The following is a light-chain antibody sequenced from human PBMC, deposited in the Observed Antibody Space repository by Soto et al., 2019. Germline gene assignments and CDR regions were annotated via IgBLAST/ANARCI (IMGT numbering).Light chain of an antibody. CDR3: SSYTTSSTLLYV. CDR2: EVS. V-gene: IGLV2-14*01. CDR1: SSDVGGYNS. Sequence: QSVLTQPASVSGSPGQSITISCTGTSSDVGGYNSVSWYQQHPGKAPKLMIYEVSNRPSGVSNRFSGSKSGNTASLPISGLQAEDEADYYCSSYTTSSTLLYVFGTGTKLTVL. J-gene: IGLJ1*01.